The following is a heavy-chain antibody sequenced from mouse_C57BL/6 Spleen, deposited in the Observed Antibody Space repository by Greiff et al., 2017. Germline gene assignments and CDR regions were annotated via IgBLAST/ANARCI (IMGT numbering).Heavy chain of an antibody. CDR1: GFTFTDYY. D-gene: IGHD3-1*01. J-gene: IGHJ4*01. CDR2: IRNKANGYTT. CDR3: ARYGNSVGY. V-gene: IGHV7-3*01. Sequence: EVKLMESGGGLVQPGGSLSLSCAASGFTFTDYYMSWVRQPPGKALEWLGFIRNKANGYTTEYSASVKGRFTISRDNSQSILYLQMNALRAEDSATYYCARYGNSVGYWGQGTSVTVAS.